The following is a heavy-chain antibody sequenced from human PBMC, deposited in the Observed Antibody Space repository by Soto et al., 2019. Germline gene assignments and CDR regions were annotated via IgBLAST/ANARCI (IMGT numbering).Heavy chain of an antibody. Sequence: QVQLVQSGAEVKKPGSSVKVYCKSSGGTLSSYTISWVRQTPGQGLEWMGRIIPILGIANYAQKFQGRVTITADKSTSTAYMELSSLRSEDTAVYYCARMSVAGTGMDVWGQGTTVTVSS. J-gene: IGHJ6*02. CDR2: IIPILGIA. D-gene: IGHD6-19*01. CDR1: GGTLSSYT. CDR3: ARMSVAGTGMDV. V-gene: IGHV1-69*02.